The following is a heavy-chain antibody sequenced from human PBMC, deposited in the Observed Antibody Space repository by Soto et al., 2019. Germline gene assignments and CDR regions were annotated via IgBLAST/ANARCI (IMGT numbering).Heavy chain of an antibody. CDR3: ARTSAAGKYYYGMDV. V-gene: IGHV5-51*01. CDR2: IYPGDSDT. D-gene: IGHD6-13*01. Sequence: PGESLKISCKGSGYSVTSYWIGWVRQMPVKGLEWMGIIYPGDSDTRYSPSFQGQVTISADKSISTAYLQWSSLKASDTAMYYCARTSAAGKYYYGMDVWGQGTTVTVSS. J-gene: IGHJ6*01. CDR1: GYSVTSYW.